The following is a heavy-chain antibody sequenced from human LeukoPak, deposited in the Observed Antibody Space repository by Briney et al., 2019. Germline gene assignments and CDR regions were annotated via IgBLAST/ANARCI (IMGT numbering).Heavy chain of an antibody. Sequence: PSETLSLTCTVSGGSISSYYWSWIRQPPGKGLEWIGYIYYSGSTNYNPSLKSRVTISVDTSKNQFSLKLSSVTAADTAVYYCARSYCGGAFDIWGQGTMVTVSS. CDR1: GGSISSYY. CDR3: ARSYCGGAFDI. CDR2: IYYSGST. V-gene: IGHV4-59*01. D-gene: IGHD2-8*02. J-gene: IGHJ3*02.